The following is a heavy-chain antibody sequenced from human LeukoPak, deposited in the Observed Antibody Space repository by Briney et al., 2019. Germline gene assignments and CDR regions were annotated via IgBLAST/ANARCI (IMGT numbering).Heavy chain of an antibody. CDR1: GGSISSSNW. D-gene: IGHD1-26*01. CDR3: AKRGSYYYRWFDP. V-gene: IGHV4-4*02. CDR2: IYHSGST. Sequence: PSETLSLTCAVSGGSISSSNWWSWVRQPPGKGLEWIGEIYHSGSTNYNPSLKSRVTISVDKSKNQFSLKLSSVTAADTAVYYCAKRGSYYYRWFDPWGQGTLVTVSS. J-gene: IGHJ5*02.